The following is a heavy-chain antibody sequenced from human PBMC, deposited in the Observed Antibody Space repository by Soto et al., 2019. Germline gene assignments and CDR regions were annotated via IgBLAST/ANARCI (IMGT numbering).Heavy chain of an antibody. Sequence: QRLSCAASGFTFSTYWMHSVRQAPGTGLEWVSRIKGDGSSTSYADSVKGRFTISRDNAKNTLYLQMNSLGAEDTAVYWCARGIRNYYGVDVWGQGTTVTVSS. V-gene: IGHV3-74*01. CDR1: GFTFSTYW. J-gene: IGHJ6*02. CDR3: ARGIRNYYGVDV. CDR2: IKGDGSST.